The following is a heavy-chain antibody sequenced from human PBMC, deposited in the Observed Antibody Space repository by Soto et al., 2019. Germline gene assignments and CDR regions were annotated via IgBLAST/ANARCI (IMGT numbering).Heavy chain of an antibody. J-gene: IGHJ5*02. CDR2: IIPIFGTA. D-gene: IGHD4-17*01. CDR3: ARYVFPTVVLPWGWFDP. CDR1: GGTFSSYA. Sequence: GASVKVSCKASGGTFSSYAISWVRQAPGQGLEWMGGIIPIFGTANYAQKFQGRVTITADESTSTAYMELSSLRSEDTAVYYCARYVFPTVVLPWGWFDPWGQGTLVTVSS. V-gene: IGHV1-69*13.